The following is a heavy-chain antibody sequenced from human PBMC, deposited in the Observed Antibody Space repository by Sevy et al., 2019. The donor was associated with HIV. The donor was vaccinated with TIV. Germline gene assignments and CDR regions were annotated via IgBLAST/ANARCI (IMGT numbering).Heavy chain of an antibody. V-gene: IGHV3-15*01. CDR1: GFTFSNAW. CDR2: IKSKTDGGTT. CDR3: STDPIIVLLVTDGMDV. Sequence: GGSLRLSCAASGFTFSNAWMSWVRQAPGKGLEWVGRIKSKTDGGTTDYVAPVKGRFTISRDDSKNTLLLQMNSLKTEDTAVYYCSTDPIIVLLVTDGMDVWGQGTTVTVSS. D-gene: IGHD2-8*02. J-gene: IGHJ6*02.